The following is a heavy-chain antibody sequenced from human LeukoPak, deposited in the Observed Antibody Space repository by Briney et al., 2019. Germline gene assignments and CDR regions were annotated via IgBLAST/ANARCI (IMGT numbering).Heavy chain of an antibody. Sequence: ASVKVSCTASGYTVTGYYTHWVRQAPGQGLEWMGWINPNSGGTNYAQKFQGRVTMTRDTDISTAYMELSRLRSDDTAVYYCARSSDWELLVYFDYWGQGTLVTVSS. V-gene: IGHV1-2*02. CDR2: INPNSGGT. J-gene: IGHJ4*02. D-gene: IGHD1-26*01. CDR1: GYTVTGYY. CDR3: ARSSDWELLVYFDY.